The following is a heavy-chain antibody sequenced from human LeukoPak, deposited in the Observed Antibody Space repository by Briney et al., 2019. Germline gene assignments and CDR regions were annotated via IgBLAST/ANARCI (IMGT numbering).Heavy chain of an antibody. CDR3: ARAQGDYRNFNNKWFDS. Sequence: GASVTVSSKASGGTFSNFAISRVRQAPGQELQWMGGIIPIFGTASYAQKFQGTVTITTDESTSTAYMELRSLRSENTAVYYCARAQGDYRNFNNKWFDSWGQGTLVTVSS. J-gene: IGHJ5*01. CDR1: GGTFSNFA. V-gene: IGHV1-69*05. CDR2: IIPIFGTA. D-gene: IGHD4-11*01.